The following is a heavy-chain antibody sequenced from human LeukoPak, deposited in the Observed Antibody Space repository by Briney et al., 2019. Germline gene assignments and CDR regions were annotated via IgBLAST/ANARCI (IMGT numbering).Heavy chain of an antibody. Sequence: ASVKVSCKASGHTSTTYAIHWVRQAPGQGLEWMGWINAGNGNIKYSQKFQGRVTMTRDTSTSTVYMELSSLRSEDTAVYYCARGAHEGYYDFWSGYYRGRGNNWFDPWGQGTLVTVSS. CDR2: INAGNGNI. CDR1: GHTSTTYA. V-gene: IGHV1-3*01. D-gene: IGHD3-3*01. J-gene: IGHJ5*02. CDR3: ARGAHEGYYDFWSGYYRGRGNNWFDP.